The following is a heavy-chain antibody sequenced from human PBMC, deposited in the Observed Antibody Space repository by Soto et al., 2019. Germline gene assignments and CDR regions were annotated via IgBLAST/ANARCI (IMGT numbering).Heavy chain of an antibody. D-gene: IGHD6-6*01. Sequence: GGSLRLSCAASGFTFSSYGMHWVRQAPGKGLEWVAVIWYDGSNKYYADSVKGRFTISRDNSKNTLYLQMNSLRAEDTAVYYCARESDSYSSSSPFDYWGQGTLVTVSS. CDR3: ARESDSYSSSSPFDY. J-gene: IGHJ4*02. CDR1: GFTFSSYG. V-gene: IGHV3-33*01. CDR2: IWYDGSNK.